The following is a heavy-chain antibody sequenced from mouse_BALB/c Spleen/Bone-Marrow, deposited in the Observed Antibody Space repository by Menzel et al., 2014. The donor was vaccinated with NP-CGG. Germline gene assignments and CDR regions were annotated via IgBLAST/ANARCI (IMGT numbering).Heavy chain of an antibody. CDR2: INPESNTI. CDR3: ARLGYYGWFAY. CDR1: GFDFSRYW. Sequence: EVKLQESGGGLVQPGGSLKLSCAASGFDFSRYWMSWVRQAAGKGLQWIGEINPESNTINYTPSLKDKFIISRDNAKNTPYLQMSKVRSEDTALYCCARLGYYGWFAYWGQGTLVTVSA. J-gene: IGHJ3*01. V-gene: IGHV4-1*02. D-gene: IGHD2-3*01.